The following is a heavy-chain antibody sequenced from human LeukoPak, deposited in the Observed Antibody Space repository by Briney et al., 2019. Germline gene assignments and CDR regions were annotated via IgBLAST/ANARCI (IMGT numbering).Heavy chain of an antibody. CDR1: GYTFSDYY. Sequence: GASVTVSCKASGYTFSDYYIHWVRQAPGQGLEWMGIINPSGGSTTYAQKFQGRVTMTRDTSTSTVYMELSSLRSEDTGVYYCARGGSFYFDYWGQGTLVTVSS. D-gene: IGHD1-1*01. CDR2: INPSGGST. CDR3: ARGGSFYFDY. V-gene: IGHV1-46*01. J-gene: IGHJ4*02.